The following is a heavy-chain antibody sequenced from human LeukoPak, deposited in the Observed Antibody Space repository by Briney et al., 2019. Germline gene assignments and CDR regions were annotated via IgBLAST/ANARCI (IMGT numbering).Heavy chain of an antibody. CDR2: INPNSGGT. D-gene: IGHD3-16*01. Sequence: ASVKVSCKASGYTFTGYYMHWVRQAPGQGLEWMGWINPNSGGTNYAQKFQGRVTMTRDTSISTAYMELSRLRSDDTAVYYCASEIMTTLIWGRYAFDIWGQGTMVTVSS. V-gene: IGHV1-2*02. CDR1: GYTFTGYY. J-gene: IGHJ3*02. CDR3: ASEIMTTLIWGRYAFDI.